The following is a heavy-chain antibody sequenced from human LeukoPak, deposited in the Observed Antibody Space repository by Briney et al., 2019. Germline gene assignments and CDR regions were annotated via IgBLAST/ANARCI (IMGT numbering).Heavy chain of an antibody. D-gene: IGHD6-6*01. Sequence: GGSLRLSCAASGFTFSSYWMSWVRQAPGKGLEWVANIKQDGSEEVYVDSVKGRFTISRDNAKNSLFLQMNTLRAEDTAVYYCARDPYSSTWSYGMDVWGQGTTVTVSS. CDR3: ARDPYSSTWSYGMDV. CDR1: GFTFSSYW. V-gene: IGHV3-7*05. CDR2: IKQDGSEE. J-gene: IGHJ6*02.